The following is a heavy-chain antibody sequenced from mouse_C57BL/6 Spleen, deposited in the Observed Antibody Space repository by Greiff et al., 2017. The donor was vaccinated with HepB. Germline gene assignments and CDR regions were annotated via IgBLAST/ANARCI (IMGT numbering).Heavy chain of an antibody. CDR2: IYPGDGDT. Sequence: VQLQESGPELVKPGASVKISCKASGYAFSSSWMNWVKQRPGKGLEWIGRIYPGDGDTNYNGKFKGKATLTADKSSSTAYMQLSSLTSEDSAVYFCAGWLLRDYFDYWGQGTTLTVSS. CDR3: AGWLLRDYFDY. J-gene: IGHJ2*01. V-gene: IGHV1-82*01. CDR1: GYAFSSSW. D-gene: IGHD2-3*01.